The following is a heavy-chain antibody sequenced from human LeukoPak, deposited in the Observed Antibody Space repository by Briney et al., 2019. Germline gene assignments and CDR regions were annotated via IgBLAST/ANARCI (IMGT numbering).Heavy chain of an antibody. Sequence: PGGSLRLSCAASGFTVSSNYMSWVRQAPGKGLEWVSVIYSGGSTYYADSVKGRFTISRDNSKNTLYLQMNSLRAEDTAVYYCARDVRYYDNDYYGMDVWGQGTTVTVSS. CDR3: ARDVRYYDNDYYGMDV. J-gene: IGHJ6*02. CDR1: GFTVSSNY. D-gene: IGHD3-22*01. V-gene: IGHV3-53*01. CDR2: IYSGGST.